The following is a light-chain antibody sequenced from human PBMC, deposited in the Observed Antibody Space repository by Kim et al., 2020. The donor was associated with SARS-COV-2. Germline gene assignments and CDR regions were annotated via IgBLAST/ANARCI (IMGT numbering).Light chain of an antibody. CDR3: QQRSHWPLT. CDR2: DAS. CDR1: QSVSSY. J-gene: IGKJ1*01. V-gene: IGKV3-11*01. Sequence: LSPGERATLSCRASQSVSSYLAWYQQKPGQAPRLLIYDASNRATGIPARFSGSGSGTDFTLTISSLEPEDFAVYYCQQRSHWPLTFGQGTKVDIK.